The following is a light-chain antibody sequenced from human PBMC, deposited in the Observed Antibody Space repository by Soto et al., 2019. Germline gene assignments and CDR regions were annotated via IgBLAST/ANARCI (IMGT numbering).Light chain of an antibody. J-gene: IGKJ1*01. CDR3: QQCGSSPRT. CDR1: QSVSSY. Sequence: ETVLTQSPATLSLSPGERATLSCRASQSVSSYLVWYQQKPGLAPRLLIYDASNRATGIPDRFSGSGSGADFTLTISRLEPEDFAVYYCQQCGSSPRTFGQGTKVDIK. CDR2: DAS. V-gene: IGKV3D-20*01.